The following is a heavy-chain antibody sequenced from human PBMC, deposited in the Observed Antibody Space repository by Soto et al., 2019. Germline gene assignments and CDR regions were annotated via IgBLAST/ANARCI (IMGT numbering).Heavy chain of an antibody. V-gene: IGHV2-5*02. CDR2: IYWDDDK. Sequence: SGPTLVNPTQTLTLTCTFSGFSLSTSGVGVGWIRQPPGKALEWLALIYWDDDKRFSPSLKSRLTITKDTSKNQVVLTMTNMDPLDTATYYCSHHISPLFSCTSCQPGSGPYYYYYGMDVWGQGTTVTVSS. D-gene: IGHD2-2*01. J-gene: IGHJ6*02. CDR1: GFSLSTSGVG. CDR3: SHHISPLFSCTSCQPGSGPYYYYYGMDV.